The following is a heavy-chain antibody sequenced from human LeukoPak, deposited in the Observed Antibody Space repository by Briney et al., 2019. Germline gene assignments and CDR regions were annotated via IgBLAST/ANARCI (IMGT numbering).Heavy chain of an antibody. J-gene: IGHJ4*02. CDR3: ASVPVTTLSHDY. V-gene: IGHV3-30*04. CDR2: ISYDGSNK. D-gene: IGHD4-17*01. Sequence: PGGSLRLSCAASGFTFSSYAMHWVRQAPGKGLEWVAVISYDGSNKYYADSVKGRFTISRDNSKNTLYLQMNSLRAEDTAVYYCASVPVTTLSHDYWGQGTLVTVSS. CDR1: GFTFSSYA.